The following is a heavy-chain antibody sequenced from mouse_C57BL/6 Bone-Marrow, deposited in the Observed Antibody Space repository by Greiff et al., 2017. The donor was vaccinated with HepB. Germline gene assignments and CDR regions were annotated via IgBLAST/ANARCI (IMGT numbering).Heavy chain of an antibody. CDR2: IRPNSGST. Sequence: QVQLQQPGAELVKPGASVKLSCKASGYTFTSYWMHWVKQRPGQGLEWIGMIRPNSGSTNYNEKFKSKATLTVDKSSSTAYMQLSSLTSEDSAVYYCARPLSLIYDYVDYWGQGTTLTVSS. CDR3: ARPLSLIYDYVDY. J-gene: IGHJ2*01. V-gene: IGHV1-64*01. CDR1: GYTFTSYW. D-gene: IGHD2-3*01.